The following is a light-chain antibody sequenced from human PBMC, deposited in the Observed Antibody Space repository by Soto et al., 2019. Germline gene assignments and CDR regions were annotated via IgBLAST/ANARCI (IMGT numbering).Light chain of an antibody. CDR2: AVS. J-gene: IGLJ2*01. CDR3: SSYTGSNTLKVV. V-gene: IGLV2-14*01. CDR1: SSDVGGYNY. Sequence: QSALTQPASVSGSPGQSITISCTGTSSDVGGYNYVSWYQQHPGKAPKLMIYAVSNRPSGVSNRFSGSKSGNTASLTISGLQAEDGADYYCSSYTGSNTLKVVFGGGTQLTVL.